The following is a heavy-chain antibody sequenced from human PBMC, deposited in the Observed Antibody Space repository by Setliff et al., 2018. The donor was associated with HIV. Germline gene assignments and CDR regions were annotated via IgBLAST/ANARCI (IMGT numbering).Heavy chain of an antibody. CDR1: AGSFITGDDY. V-gene: IGHV4-39*01. Sequence: PSETLSLTCNVSAGSFITGDDYWAWIRQPPGKGLEWIGSINYSGRTRYNASLKSRVTIFADTPTNQFSLVLNSVNAADTGMYYCARRTFGSGRIDPWGQGTLVTVSS. D-gene: IGHD1-26*01. CDR3: ARRTFGSGRIDP. J-gene: IGHJ5*02. CDR2: INYSGRT.